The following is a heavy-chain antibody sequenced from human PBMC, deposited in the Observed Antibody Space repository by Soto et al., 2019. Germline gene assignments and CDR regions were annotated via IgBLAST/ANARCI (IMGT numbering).Heavy chain of an antibody. CDR1: GFTVSSNY. CDR2: IYSGGSA. J-gene: IGHJ5*01. V-gene: IGHV3-53*01. Sequence: PGGSLRLSCAASGFTVSSNYMSWVRQAPGKGLEWVSVIYSGGSAYYADSVKGRFTISRDNSKNTLYLQMNSLRAEDTAVYYCGRGVPHCSGGSCLGSWGHGSLVTVSS. CDR3: GRGVPHCSGGSCLGS. D-gene: IGHD2-15*01.